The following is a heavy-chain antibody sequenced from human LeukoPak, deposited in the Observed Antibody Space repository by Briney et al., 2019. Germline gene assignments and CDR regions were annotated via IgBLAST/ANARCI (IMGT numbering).Heavy chain of an antibody. V-gene: IGHV4-31*03. CDR1: GGSISSGGYY. CDR2: IYYSGST. J-gene: IGHJ5*02. D-gene: IGHD5-24*01. Sequence: SETLSFTCTVSGGSISSGGYYWSWIRQHPGKGLEWIGYIYYSGSTYYNPSRKSRVTILVDTSKNQFSLKLSSVTAADTAVYYCARDLRDGYYWYWFDPWGQGTLVTVSS. CDR3: ARDLRDGYYWYWFDP.